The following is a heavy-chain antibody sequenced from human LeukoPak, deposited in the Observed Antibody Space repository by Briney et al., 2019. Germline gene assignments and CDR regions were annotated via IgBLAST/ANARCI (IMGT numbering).Heavy chain of an antibody. V-gene: IGHV3-21*01. CDR2: ISSSSSYI. J-gene: IGHJ4*02. Sequence: GGSLRLSCAASGFTFSSYSMNWVRQAPGKGLEWVSSISSSSSYIYYADSVKGRFTISRDNAKNSLYLQMNSLRAEDTAVYYCARNLGATPHFDYWGQGTLVTVSS. D-gene: IGHD1-26*01. CDR3: ARNLGATPHFDY. CDR1: GFTFSSYS.